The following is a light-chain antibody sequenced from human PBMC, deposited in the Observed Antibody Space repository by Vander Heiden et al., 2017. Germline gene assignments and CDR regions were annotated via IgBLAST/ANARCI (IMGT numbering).Light chain of an antibody. CDR2: DAS. CDR1: QRVSSY. CDR3: QQRYNWPPMYT. J-gene: IGKJ2*01. V-gene: IGKV3-11*01. Sequence: ELVSTQSPATLSLSPGERATLSCRASQRVSSYLAWYQQKPGQAPRLLIYDASNRATGIPARFSGSGSETDFTLTISSLEPEDFAVYYCQQRYNWPPMYTFGQGTKLEIK.